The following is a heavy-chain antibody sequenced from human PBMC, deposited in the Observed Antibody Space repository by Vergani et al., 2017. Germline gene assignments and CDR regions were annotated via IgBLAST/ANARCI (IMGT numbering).Heavy chain of an antibody. V-gene: IGHV3-48*04. CDR2: ISSISSTI. CDR3: ARESGWNDEGPERAVDY. CDR1: GFTFSSYS. D-gene: IGHD1-1*01. J-gene: IGHJ4*02. Sequence: EVQLVESGGGLVQPGGSLRLSCAASGFTFSSYSMNWVRQAPGKGLEWVSYISSISSTIYYADSVKGRFTISRDNAKNSLYLQMNSLRAEDTAVYYCARESGWNDEGPERAVDYWGQGTLVTVSS.